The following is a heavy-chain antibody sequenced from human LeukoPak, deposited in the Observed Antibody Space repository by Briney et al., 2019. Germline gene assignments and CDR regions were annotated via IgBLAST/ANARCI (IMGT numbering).Heavy chain of an antibody. CDR2: ISDGGGRT. V-gene: IGHV3-23*01. J-gene: IGHJ5*02. Sequence: GGSLRLSCAASGFTFSSYAMSWVRQAPGKGLEWVSSISDGGGRTYYADSVKGRFTISRDNSKNTLYLQMNSLRAEDTGVYYCAKALGYCSTTSCYNWFDPWGQGTLVTVSS. CDR3: AKALGYCSTTSCYNWFDP. CDR1: GFTFSSYA. D-gene: IGHD2-2*01.